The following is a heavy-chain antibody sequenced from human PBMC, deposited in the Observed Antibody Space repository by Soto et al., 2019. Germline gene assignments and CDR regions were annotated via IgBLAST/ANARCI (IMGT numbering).Heavy chain of an antibody. CDR2: IIPIFGTA. Sequence: QVQLVQSGAEVKKPGSSVKVSCKASGGTFSSYAISWVRQAPGQGLEWMGGIIPIFGTANYAQKFQGRVTITADESTSTAYMELSSRRSEDTAVYYCARGGSTIFGVVISPPYGMDVWGQGTTVTVSS. J-gene: IGHJ6*02. CDR1: GGTFSSYA. CDR3: ARGGSTIFGVVISPPYGMDV. V-gene: IGHV1-69*01. D-gene: IGHD3-3*01.